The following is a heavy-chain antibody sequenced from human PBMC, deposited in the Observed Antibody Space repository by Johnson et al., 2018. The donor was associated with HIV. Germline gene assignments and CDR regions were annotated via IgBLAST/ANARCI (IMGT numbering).Heavy chain of an antibody. D-gene: IGHD3-3*01. Sequence: QVQLVESGGGLVQPGGSLRLSCAASGFTVSSNYMSWVRQAPGKGLEWVAVIWYDGSNKYYADSVKGRFTISRDNSKSTLYLQMNSLRAEDTAVYYCANDFWSGSGIWGQGTMVTVSS. V-gene: IGHV3-33*06. CDR2: IWYDGSNK. CDR3: ANDFWSGSGI. J-gene: IGHJ3*02. CDR1: GFTVSSNY.